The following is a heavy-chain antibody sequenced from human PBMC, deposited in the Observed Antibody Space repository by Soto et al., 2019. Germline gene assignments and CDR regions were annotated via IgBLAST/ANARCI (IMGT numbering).Heavy chain of an antibody. CDR2: INDRGSI. CDR3: ARESHDILTGPPWVWYFDL. V-gene: IGHV4-34*01. D-gene: IGHD3-9*01. Sequence: QVQLQQWGAGPLRPLETLSLTCGVSGGSFSGYYWAWIRQSPGKGLEWIGEINDRGSINYNPSLKSRVSISGDPSKNHYSLTLRSVTAADTAVYYCARESHDILTGPPWVWYFDLWGRGTLVTVSS. J-gene: IGHJ2*01. CDR1: GGSFSGYY.